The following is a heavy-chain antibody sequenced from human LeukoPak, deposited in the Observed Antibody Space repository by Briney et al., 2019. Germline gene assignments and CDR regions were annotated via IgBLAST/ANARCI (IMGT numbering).Heavy chain of an antibody. D-gene: IGHD3-10*01. V-gene: IGHV3-30*02. Sequence: GSLRLSCAASGFTFSSYGMHWVRQAPGKGLEWVAFIRYDGSNKYYADSVKGRFTISRDNSKNTLYLQMNSLRAEDTAVYYCARVLWFGELYWFDPWGQGTLVTVSS. CDR3: ARVLWFGELYWFDP. CDR1: GFTFSSYG. J-gene: IGHJ5*02. CDR2: IRYDGSNK.